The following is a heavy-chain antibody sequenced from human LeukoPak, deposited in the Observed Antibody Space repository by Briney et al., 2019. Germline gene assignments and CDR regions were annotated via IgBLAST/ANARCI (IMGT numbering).Heavy chain of an antibody. Sequence: GGSLRLSCAASGFTFSSYSMNWVRQAPGKGLEWVSYITCSSITIYYADSVKGRFTISRDNAKNSLYLQMNSLRDEDTAVYYCARDSTYGDYPFDYWGQGTLVTVSS. V-gene: IGHV3-48*02. CDR3: ARDSTYGDYPFDY. CDR2: ITCSSITI. CDR1: GFTFSSYS. D-gene: IGHD4-17*01. J-gene: IGHJ4*02.